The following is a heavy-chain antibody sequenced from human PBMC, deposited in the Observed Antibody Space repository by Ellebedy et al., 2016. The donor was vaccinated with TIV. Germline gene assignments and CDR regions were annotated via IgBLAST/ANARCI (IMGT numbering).Heavy chain of an antibody. Sequence: GESLKIPCAASGFTFSNYGMHWVLQAPGKGLEWVAVVSYDGSNKYYADSVKGRFTISRDNSKNTLYLQMNSLRAEDTAVYYCAKPYDILISPFHHWGQGTLVTVSS. V-gene: IGHV3-30*18. CDR2: VSYDGSNK. J-gene: IGHJ1*01. CDR3: AKPYDILISPFHH. CDR1: GFTFSNYG. D-gene: IGHD3-9*01.